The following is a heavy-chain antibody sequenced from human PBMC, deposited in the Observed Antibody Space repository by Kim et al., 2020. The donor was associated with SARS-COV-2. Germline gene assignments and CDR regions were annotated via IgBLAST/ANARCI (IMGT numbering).Heavy chain of an antibody. CDR3: AREKESRDGYNGSFDY. CDR2: IYYSGST. CDR1: GGSISSYY. V-gene: IGHV4-59*01. J-gene: IGHJ4*02. D-gene: IGHD3-10*01. Sequence: SETLSLTCTVSGGSISSYYWSWIRQPPGKGLEWIGYIYYSGSTNYNPSLKSRVTISVDTSKNQFSLKLSSVTAADTAVYYCAREKESRDGYNGSFDYWGQGTLVTVSS.